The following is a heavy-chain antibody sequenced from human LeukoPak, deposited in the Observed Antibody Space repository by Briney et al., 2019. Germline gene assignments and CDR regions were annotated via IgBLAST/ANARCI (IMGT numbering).Heavy chain of an antibody. Sequence: GGSLRLSCAASGFSITSNYMNWVRQAPERGLQWVSAMHSGGSVNYADSVKGRFTISRDYSTNTLFLQINSLRADDTAFYYCARGRGYTSSAYDYWGQGTLVTVSS. J-gene: IGHJ4*02. CDR2: MHSGGSV. V-gene: IGHV3-53*01. D-gene: IGHD6-19*01. CDR1: GFSITSNY. CDR3: ARGRGYTSSAYDY.